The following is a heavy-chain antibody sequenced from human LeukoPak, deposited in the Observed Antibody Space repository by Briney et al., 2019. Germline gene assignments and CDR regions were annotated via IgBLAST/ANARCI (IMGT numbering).Heavy chain of an antibody. V-gene: IGHV1-2*02. CDR3: ARDDYDSSGYYYTNYFDY. CDR2: INPNSGGT. CDR1: GYTFTGYY. J-gene: IGHJ4*02. Sequence: GASVKVSCKASGYTFTGYYMHWVRQAPGQGLEWMGWINPNSGGTNYAQKFQGRVTMTRDTSISTAYMELSRLRSDDTAVYYCARDDYDSSGYYYTNYFDYWGQGTLVTVSS. D-gene: IGHD3-22*01.